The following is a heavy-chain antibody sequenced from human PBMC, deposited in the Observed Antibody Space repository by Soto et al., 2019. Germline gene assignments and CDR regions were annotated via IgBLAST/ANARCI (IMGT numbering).Heavy chain of an antibody. J-gene: IGHJ6*02. Sequence: GGSLRLSCTASGFTFSGYAMSWVRQSPGKGLEWVSTINDSGDSTYYADSVKGRFSISRDNSKNTLYLQMNSLRAEDTAVYYCAKDMELSLPPYYYYYGLDVWGQGTTVTVSS. CDR3: AKDMELSLPPYYYYYGLDV. D-gene: IGHD1-26*01. V-gene: IGHV3-23*01. CDR2: INDSGDST. CDR1: GFTFSGYA.